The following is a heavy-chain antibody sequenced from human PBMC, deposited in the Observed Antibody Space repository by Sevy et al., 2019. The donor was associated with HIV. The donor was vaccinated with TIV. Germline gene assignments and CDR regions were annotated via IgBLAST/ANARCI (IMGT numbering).Heavy chain of an antibody. D-gene: IGHD2-15*01. Sequence: GSLRLSCAASGFNFINYGMSWVRQAPGKGLEWVSVISGSGDTTNYADSVKGRFVISRDNSKNTMYLPLKSLRAEDTAVYSCAKDIRVALVVPSPGYGMDVWGHGTSVTVSS. CDR1: GFNFINYG. CDR2: ISGSGDTT. V-gene: IGHV3-23*01. J-gene: IGHJ6*02. CDR3: AKDIRVALVVPSPGYGMDV.